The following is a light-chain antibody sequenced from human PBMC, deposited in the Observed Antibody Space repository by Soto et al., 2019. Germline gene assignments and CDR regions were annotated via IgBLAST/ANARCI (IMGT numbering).Light chain of an antibody. V-gene: IGKV3-15*01. CDR3: QQYQYRPYT. Sequence: TVLTQSPATLSVSPGERVTLSCRATQSVSSLLAWYQQRPRKAPKLLIYNTSTRATGIPARFSGSGSGTDFTLTISSLQSEDFAVYYCQQYQYRPYTLGPGTKVDLK. CDR2: NTS. CDR1: QSVSSL. J-gene: IGKJ2*01.